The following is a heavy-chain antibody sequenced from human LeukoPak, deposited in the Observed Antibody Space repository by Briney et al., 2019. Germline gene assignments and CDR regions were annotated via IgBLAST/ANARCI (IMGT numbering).Heavy chain of an antibody. V-gene: IGHV3-30*04. CDR3: ARDLYEWSGELSVFDY. CDR1: GFTFSSYE. J-gene: IGHJ4*02. D-gene: IGHD3-10*01. Sequence: GGSLRLSCAASGFTFSSYEMNWVRQAPGKGLEWVAVISYDGSNKYYADSVKGRFTISRDNSKNTLYLQMNSLRAEDTAVYYCARDLYEWSGELSVFDYWGQGTLVTVSS. CDR2: ISYDGSNK.